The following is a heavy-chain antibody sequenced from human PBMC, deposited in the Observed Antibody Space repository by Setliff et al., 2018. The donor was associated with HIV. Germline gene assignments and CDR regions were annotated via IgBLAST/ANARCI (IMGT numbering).Heavy chain of an antibody. CDR3: ARHFGWLPREIDY. CDR2: IYTSGNT. CDR1: GGSISISD. V-gene: IGHV4-4*09. J-gene: IGHJ4*02. Sequence: PSETLSLTCTVSGGSISISDWSWIRQPPGKGLEWIGCIYTSGNTNYDPSLKSRVTMSVDTSKNQFSLKLSSVTAADTAVYYCARHFGWLPREIDYWGQGTLVTVSS. D-gene: IGHD5-12*01.